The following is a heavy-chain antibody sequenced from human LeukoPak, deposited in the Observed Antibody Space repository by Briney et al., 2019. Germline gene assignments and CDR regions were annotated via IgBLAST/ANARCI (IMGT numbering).Heavy chain of an antibody. D-gene: IGHD6-19*01. CDR2: IYYGGST. Sequence: SETLSLTCTVSGGSINNYYWNWIRQPPGKGLEWIAYIYYGGSTNYNPSLKSRVSISLDTSRNQFSLTLSSVTAADTALYYCARSYSGWFEDAFDVWGQGTMVTVSS. CDR1: GGSINNYY. J-gene: IGHJ3*01. CDR3: ARSYSGWFEDAFDV. V-gene: IGHV4-59*01.